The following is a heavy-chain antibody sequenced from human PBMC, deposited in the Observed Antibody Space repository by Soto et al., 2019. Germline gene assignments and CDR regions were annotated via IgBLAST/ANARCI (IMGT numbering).Heavy chain of an antibody. CDR3: ARDRTDSGYYKNWLDP. CDR1: GGTFGSDA. V-gene: IGHV1-69*06. CDR2: IIPIFGTT. D-gene: IGHD3-22*01. Sequence: SVKVSCKASGGTFGSDAITWVRQAPGQGLEWVGRIIPIFGTTNYAQNLQGRVTISADKSTLTSYMELHSLTSDDTALYYCARDRTDSGYYKNWLDPRSQRTKFTVS. J-gene: IGHJ5*02.